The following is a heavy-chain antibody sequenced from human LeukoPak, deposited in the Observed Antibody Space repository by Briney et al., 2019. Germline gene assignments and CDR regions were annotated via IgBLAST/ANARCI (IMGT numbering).Heavy chain of an antibody. D-gene: IGHD6-13*01. V-gene: IGHV3-7*03. Sequence: GGSLGLSCAASGFTFSSYWMSWVRQAPGKGLEWVANIKQDGREKYYVDSVKGRFTISRDNAKNSLYLQMNSLRAEDTAVYYCARELGIAAAGTTGFDYWGQGTQVTVSS. J-gene: IGHJ4*02. CDR1: GFTFSSYW. CDR2: IKQDGREK. CDR3: ARELGIAAAGTTGFDY.